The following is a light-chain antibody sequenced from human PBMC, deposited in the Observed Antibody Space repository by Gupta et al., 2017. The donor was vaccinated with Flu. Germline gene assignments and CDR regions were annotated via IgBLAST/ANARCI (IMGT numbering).Light chain of an antibody. Sequence: DIQMTQSPSSLSASVGDRVTITCRASQSIASYVNWYQQKLGEAPKLLIYVASNVQSGVPSRFSGSGSGTDFTLTISRLQPEDFATYYCQHRYNTPPTFGQGTKVEIK. J-gene: IGKJ1*01. V-gene: IGKV1-39*01. CDR3: QHRYNTPPT. CDR1: QSIASY. CDR2: VAS.